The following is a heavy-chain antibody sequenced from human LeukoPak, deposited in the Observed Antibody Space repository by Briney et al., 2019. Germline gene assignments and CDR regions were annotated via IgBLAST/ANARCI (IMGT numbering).Heavy chain of an antibody. CDR2: IYTSGST. V-gene: IGHV4-4*07. CDR3: ARSSDGYDYVWGSYRRSFDY. D-gene: IGHD3-16*02. J-gene: IGHJ4*02. CDR1: GGSISSYY. Sequence: SETLSLTCTVSGGSISSYYWSWIRQPAGKGLEWIGRIYTSGSTNYNPSLKSRVTMSVDTSKNQFSLKLSSVTAADTAVYYCARSSDGYDYVWGSYRRSFDYWGQGTLVTVSS.